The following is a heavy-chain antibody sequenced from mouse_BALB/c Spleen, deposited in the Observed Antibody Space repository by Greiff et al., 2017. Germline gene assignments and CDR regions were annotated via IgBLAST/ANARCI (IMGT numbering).Heavy chain of an antibody. D-gene: IGHD1-1*01. J-gene: IGHJ4*01. CDR2: ISDGGSYT. Sequence: EVQLQESGGGLVKPGGSLKLSCAASGFTFSDYYMYWVRQTPEKRLEWVATISDGGSYTYYPDSVKGRFTISRDNAKNNLYLQMSSLKSEDTAMYYCARDRIITTVVARAMDYWGQGTSVTVSS. CDR3: ARDRIITTVVARAMDY. V-gene: IGHV5-4*02. CDR1: GFTFSDYY.